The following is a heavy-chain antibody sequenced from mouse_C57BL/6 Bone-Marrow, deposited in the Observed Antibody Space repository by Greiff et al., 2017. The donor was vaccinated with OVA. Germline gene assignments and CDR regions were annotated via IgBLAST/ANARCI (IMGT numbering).Heavy chain of an antibody. V-gene: IGHV1-82*01. J-gene: IGHJ2*01. Sequence: QVQLQQSGPELVKPGASVKISCKASGYAFSSSWMNWVKQRPGKGLEWIGRIYPGDGDTNYNGKFKGKATLTADKSSSTAYMQLSSLTSEDSAVYFCARSLGRYFDYWGQGTTLTVSS. D-gene: IGHD4-1*01. CDR3: ARSLGRYFDY. CDR1: GYAFSSSW. CDR2: IYPGDGDT.